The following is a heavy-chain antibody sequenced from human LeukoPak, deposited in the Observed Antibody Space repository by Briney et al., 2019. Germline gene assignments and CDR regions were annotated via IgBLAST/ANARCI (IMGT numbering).Heavy chain of an antibody. CDR2: ISGSGGNT. V-gene: IGHV3-23*01. D-gene: IGHD3-10*01. J-gene: IGHJ4*02. CDR3: GKETGIILVRGAVDY. Sequence: GGSLRLSCAASGFTFSTYAMSWVRQAPGQGLEWVSGISGSGGNTYYADTVKGRFTISRDNSYNTLYLQMNSLRAEDTAVYYCGKETGIILVRGAVDYWGQGTLVTVSS. CDR1: GFTFSTYA.